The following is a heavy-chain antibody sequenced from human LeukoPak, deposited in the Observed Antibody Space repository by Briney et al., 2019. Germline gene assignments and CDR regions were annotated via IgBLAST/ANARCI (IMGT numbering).Heavy chain of an antibody. CDR3: ARDRGSSGWYEFDY. CDR2: IKQDGSER. D-gene: IGHD6-19*01. J-gene: IGHJ4*02. Sequence: GGSLRISCAASGFTSSNYWMSWVRQAPGKGLEWVANIKQDGSERYYVDSVKGRFTISRDNAKNSLYLQMNSLRAEDTAVYYCARDRGSSGWYEFDYRGQGTLVTVSS. V-gene: IGHV3-7*01. CDR1: GFTSSNYW.